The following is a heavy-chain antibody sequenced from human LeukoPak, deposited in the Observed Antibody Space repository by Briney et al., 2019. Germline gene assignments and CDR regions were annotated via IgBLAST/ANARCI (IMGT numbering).Heavy chain of an antibody. D-gene: IGHD3-10*01. CDR3: ARYVLYGSGKYYFDY. V-gene: IGHV4-39*01. J-gene: IGHJ4*02. CDR2: INYGGTT. CDR1: GCSISSSNYY. Sequence: SETLSLTCTVSGCSISSSNYYWSWIRQPPGKELEWIASINYGGTTYYNPSLKSRVTISVDTSKNQFSLRLSSVTAADTAVYLCARYVLYGSGKYYFDYWGQGSLVTVSS.